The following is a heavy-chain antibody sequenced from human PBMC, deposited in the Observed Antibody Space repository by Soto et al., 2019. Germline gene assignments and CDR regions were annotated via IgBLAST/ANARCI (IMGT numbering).Heavy chain of an antibody. CDR3: ARFGSAPYSYYGVDV. J-gene: IGHJ6*02. V-gene: IGHV1-18*01. D-gene: IGHD3-10*01. Sequence: QVQLVQSETEVKKPGASVKVSCKASGYIFTNYDITWVRQAPGQGLEWMGWVSGYTGNTKYAQKFQDRVTMTTATSTSTVYMELRSRRSDATAVYYCARFGSAPYSYYGVDVWGQGTTVFVSS. CDR1: GYIFTNYD. CDR2: VSGYTGNT.